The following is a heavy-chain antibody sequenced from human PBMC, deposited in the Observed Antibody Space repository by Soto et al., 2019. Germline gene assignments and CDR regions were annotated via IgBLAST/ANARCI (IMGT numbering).Heavy chain of an antibody. CDR3: ARGTDISPITAAVPRWRGYGMDV. CDR2: IYYSGST. Sequence: QVQLQESGPGLVKPSQTLSLTCTVSGGSISSGDYYWSWIRRPPGKGLEWIGYIYYSGSTYYNPSLMRRVTILVDTSKNQFSLKLSSVPAADTAVYYCARGTDISPITAAVPRWRGYGMDVWGQGTTVTVSS. J-gene: IGHJ6*02. V-gene: IGHV4-30-4*01. CDR1: GGSISSGDYY. D-gene: IGHD3-9*01.